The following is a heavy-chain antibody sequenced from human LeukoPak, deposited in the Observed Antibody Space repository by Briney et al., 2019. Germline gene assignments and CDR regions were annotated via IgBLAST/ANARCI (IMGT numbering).Heavy chain of an antibody. CDR3: ARGSCSGGSCYSSWFDP. CDR1: GGSISGSSYY. Sequence: SETLSLTCTVSGGSISGSSYYWGWIRQPPGKGLEWIGYIYYSGSTNYNPSLKSRVTISVDTSKNQFSLKLSSVTAADTAVYYCARGSCSGGSCYSSWFDPWGQGTLVTVSS. CDR2: IYYSGST. V-gene: IGHV4-61*05. D-gene: IGHD2-15*01. J-gene: IGHJ5*02.